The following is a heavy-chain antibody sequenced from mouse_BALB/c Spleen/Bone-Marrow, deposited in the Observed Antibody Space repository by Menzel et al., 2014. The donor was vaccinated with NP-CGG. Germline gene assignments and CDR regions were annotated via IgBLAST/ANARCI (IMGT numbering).Heavy chain of an antibody. CDR1: GLTFTDYY. CDR3: ARDDYYAMDY. J-gene: IGHJ4*01. CDR2: IRNKANGYTT. V-gene: IGHV7-3*02. Sequence: VQLQQPGGGLVQPGGSLRLSCATSGLTFTDYYMSWVRQPPGKALEWLGFIRNKANGYTTEYSASVKGRFTISRDNSQSILYLQMNALRAEDSATYSCARDDYYAMDYWKQATSITISS.